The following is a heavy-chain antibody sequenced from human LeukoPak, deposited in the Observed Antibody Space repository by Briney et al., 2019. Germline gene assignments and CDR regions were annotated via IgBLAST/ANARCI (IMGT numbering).Heavy chain of an antibody. V-gene: IGHV3-9*01. CDR2: ISWNSGSI. Sequence: GRSLRLSCAASGFTFYDHAMHWVRQAPGKGLEWVSGISWNSGSIAYTDSVKGRFTISRDNAKNSLYLQMDSLRAEDTALYYCAKAESGTRTDYYYYYGLDVWGQGTTVTVSS. J-gene: IGHJ6*02. D-gene: IGHD2-2*01. CDR3: AKAESGTRTDYYYYYGLDV. CDR1: GFTFYDHA.